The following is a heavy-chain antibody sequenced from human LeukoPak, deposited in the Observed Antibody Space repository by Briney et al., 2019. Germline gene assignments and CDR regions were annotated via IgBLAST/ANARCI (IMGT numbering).Heavy chain of an antibody. D-gene: IGHD5-12*01. Sequence: PGGSLRLSCAASGFTFSSYWMSWVRQAPGKGLEWVANIKQDGSEKYYVDSVKGRFTISRDNAKNSLYLQMNSLRAEDTAVYYCARDWGGWLRFFEPVFGYWGQGTLVTVSS. CDR1: GFTFSSYW. V-gene: IGHV3-7*01. CDR3: ARDWGGWLRFFEPVFGY. J-gene: IGHJ4*02. CDR2: IKQDGSEK.